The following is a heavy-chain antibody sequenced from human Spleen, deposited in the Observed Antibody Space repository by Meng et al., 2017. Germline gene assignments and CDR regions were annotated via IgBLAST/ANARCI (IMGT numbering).Heavy chain of an antibody. CDR2: ISSSSSYI. J-gene: IGHJ4*02. Sequence: VHSGEFGGRLVKPGGSLCLSCAASGCTFSSYSMNWVRQAPGKGLEWGSSISSSSSYIYYADSVKGRFTISRDNAKNSLYLQMNSLRAEDTAVYYCARYGSGQKFDYWGQGTLVTVSS. D-gene: IGHD3-10*01. CDR3: ARYGSGQKFDY. CDR1: GCTFSSYS. V-gene: IGHV3-21*01.